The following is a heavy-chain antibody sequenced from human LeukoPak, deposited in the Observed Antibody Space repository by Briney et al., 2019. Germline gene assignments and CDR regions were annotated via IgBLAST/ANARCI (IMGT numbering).Heavy chain of an antibody. V-gene: IGHV3-48*03. CDR2: ISSSGSTI. CDR1: GFTFSSYE. Sequence: GGSLRLSCAASGFTFSSYEMSWVRQAPGKGLEWVSYISSSGSTIYYADSVKGRFTISRDNAKNSLYLQMNSLRAEDTSVYYCARDTNGDGWFDPWGQGTLVTVSS. J-gene: IGHJ5*02. CDR3: ARDTNGDGWFDP. D-gene: IGHD4-17*01.